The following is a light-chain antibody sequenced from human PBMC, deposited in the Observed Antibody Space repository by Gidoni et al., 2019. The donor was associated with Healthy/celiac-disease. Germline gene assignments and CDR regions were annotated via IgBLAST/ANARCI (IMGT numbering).Light chain of an antibody. CDR2: DVS. J-gene: IGLJ1*01. CDR1: SSDVGGYNY. CDR3: SSYTSSSTPYV. V-gene: IGLV2-14*01. Sequence: QPAQTQPASVSGSPGQPITLCCTGTSSDVGGYNYVSWYQQQPGKAPKLMIYDVSNRPSGVSNRFSGSKSGNTASLTISGLQAEDEADYYCSSYTSSSTPYVFGTGTKVTVL.